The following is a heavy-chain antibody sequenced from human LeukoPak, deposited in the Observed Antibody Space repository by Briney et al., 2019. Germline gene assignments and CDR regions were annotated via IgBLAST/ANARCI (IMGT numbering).Heavy chain of an antibody. V-gene: IGHV1-24*01. CDR1: GYTLTELS. CDR2: FDPEDGET. Sequence: ASVKVSCKVSGYTLTELSMHWVRQAPGKGLEWMGGFDPEDGETIYAQKFQGRVTMTEDTSTDTAYMELSSLRSEDTAVYYCATDYYGCRPDVDAFDIWGQGTMVTVSS. J-gene: IGHJ3*02. CDR3: ATDYYGCRPDVDAFDI. D-gene: IGHD3-22*01.